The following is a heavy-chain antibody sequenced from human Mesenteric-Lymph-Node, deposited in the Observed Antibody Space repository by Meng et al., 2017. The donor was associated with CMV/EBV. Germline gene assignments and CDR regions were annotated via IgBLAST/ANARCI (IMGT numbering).Heavy chain of an antibody. CDR3: AKRPSGMPADINWFDP. CDR2: ISDSGDST. Sequence: GGSLRLSCAASGFTFSSYAMNWVRQAPGKGLEWVSTISDSGDSTNYADSVKGRFTISRDNLKNTLYLQMSSLRAEDTAVYYCAKRPSGMPADINWFDPWGQGTLVTVSS. V-gene: IGHV3-23*01. J-gene: IGHJ5*02. CDR1: GFTFSSYA. D-gene: IGHD2-2*01.